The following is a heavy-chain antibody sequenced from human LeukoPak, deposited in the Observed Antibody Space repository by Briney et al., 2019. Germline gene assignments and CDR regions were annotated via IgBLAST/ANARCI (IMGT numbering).Heavy chain of an antibody. CDR3: ARPSPNSSGWYYFDY. D-gene: IGHD6-19*01. J-gene: IGHJ4*02. Sequence: PSETLSLICTVSGGSISTYYWSWIRQSPGKGLEWIGYIYNSGSTNYNSSLKSGVIISVDTSKNQFSLKLSSVTAADTAVYYCARPSPNSSGWYYFDYWGQGTLVTVSS. CDR1: GGSISTYY. V-gene: IGHV4-59*08. CDR2: IYNSGST.